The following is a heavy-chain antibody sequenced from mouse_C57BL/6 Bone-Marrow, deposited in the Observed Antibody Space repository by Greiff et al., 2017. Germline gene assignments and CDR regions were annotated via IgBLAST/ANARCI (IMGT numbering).Heavy chain of an antibody. CDR3: ARSDYGSNYGFAY. CDR1: GFTFSSYA. J-gene: IGHJ3*01. CDR2: ISDGGSYT. D-gene: IGHD1-1*01. Sequence: EVMLVESGGGLVKPGGSLKLSCAASGFTFSSYAMSWVRQTPEKRLEWVATISDGGSYTYYPDNVKGRFTISRDKAKNNLYLQMSHLKSEDTAMYYCARSDYGSNYGFAYWGQGTLVTVSA. V-gene: IGHV5-4*03.